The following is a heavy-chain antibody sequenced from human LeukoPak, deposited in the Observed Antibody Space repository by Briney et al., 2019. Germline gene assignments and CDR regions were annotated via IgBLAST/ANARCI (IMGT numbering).Heavy chain of an antibody. Sequence: SETLSLTCTVSGGSMSSYYWSWIRQPPGKGLEWIGYIYYSGSTNYNPSLKSRVTISVDTSKNQFSLKLSSVTAADTAVYYCARHFGAAAYWYFDLWGRGTLVTVSS. CDR2: IYYSGST. CDR3: ARHFGAAAYWYFDL. D-gene: IGHD2-2*01. J-gene: IGHJ2*01. V-gene: IGHV4-59*08. CDR1: GGSMSSYY.